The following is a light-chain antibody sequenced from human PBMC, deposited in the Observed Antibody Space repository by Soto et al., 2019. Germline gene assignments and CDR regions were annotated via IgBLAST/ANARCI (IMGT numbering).Light chain of an antibody. J-gene: IGLJ2*01. CDR1: SSNIGAGYD. CDR2: GNS. Sequence: QSVLTQPPSVSGAPGQRVTISCTGSSSNIGAGYDVPWYQQLPGTAPKLLIYGNSNRPSGVPDRFSGSKSGTSASLAITGLQAEDEADFYCQSYASSLPVVFGGGTKLTVL. CDR3: QSYASSLPVV. V-gene: IGLV1-40*01.